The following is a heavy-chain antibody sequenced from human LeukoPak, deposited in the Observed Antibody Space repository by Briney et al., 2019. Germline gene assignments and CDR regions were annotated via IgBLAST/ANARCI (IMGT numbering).Heavy chain of an antibody. CDR2: INPNSGST. D-gene: IGHD6-19*01. J-gene: IGHJ5*02. Sequence: ASVKVSCKASGYTFTGYYMHWVRQAPGQGLEWMGWINPNSGSTNYAQKFQGRVTMTRDTSISTAYMELSRLRSDDTAVYYCARDRASVAGWFDPWGQGTLVTVSS. V-gene: IGHV1-2*02. CDR1: GYTFTGYY. CDR3: ARDRASVAGWFDP.